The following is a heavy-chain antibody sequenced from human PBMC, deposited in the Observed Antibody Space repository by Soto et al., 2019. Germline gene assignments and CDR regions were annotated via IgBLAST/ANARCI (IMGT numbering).Heavy chain of an antibody. Sequence: SETLSLTCTVSGGSIGTYYWSWIRQSPGKGLEWIGYIYFTGSTSYIPSLESRVTMSLDTSKNQVSLKLSSVTAADTAIYYCARSNRRGGGSIFDYWGQGNLVTVSS. CDR3: ARSNRRGGGSIFDY. V-gene: IGHV4-59*01. CDR2: IYFTGST. CDR1: GGSIGTYY. J-gene: IGHJ4*02. D-gene: IGHD3-10*01.